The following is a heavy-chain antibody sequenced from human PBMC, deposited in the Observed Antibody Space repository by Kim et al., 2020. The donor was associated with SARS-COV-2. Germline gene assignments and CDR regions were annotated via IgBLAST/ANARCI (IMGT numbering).Heavy chain of an antibody. D-gene: IGHD3-10*01. J-gene: IGHJ4*02. CDR2: SYVGSNK. CDR3: AIRPY. V-gene: IGHV3-30*03. Sequence: SYVGSNKTHADPVKGRFTISRDNSKNTLYLQMNSLRAEDTAVYYCAIRPYWGQGTLVTVSS.